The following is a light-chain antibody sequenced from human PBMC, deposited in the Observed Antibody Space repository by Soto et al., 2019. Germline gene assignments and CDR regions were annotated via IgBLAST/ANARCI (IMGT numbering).Light chain of an antibody. CDR1: QRISNW. Sequence: DIQMTQSPSTLSASVGDRVTITCRASQRISNWLAWYKQKPGKAPNLLIYKASTLGSGIPSRLSGSGSGTEFTLTISSPKPDDFATYYCQQYYSFSTFGHGTKVDIK. CDR3: QQYYSFST. CDR2: KAS. J-gene: IGKJ1*01. V-gene: IGKV1-5*03.